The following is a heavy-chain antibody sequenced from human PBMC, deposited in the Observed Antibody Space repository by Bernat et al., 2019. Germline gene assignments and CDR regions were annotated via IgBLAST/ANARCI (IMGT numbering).Heavy chain of an antibody. CDR2: IYTGGTT. CDR1: GFTVSSNY. CDR3: ARDGGQHLGLDS. Sequence: EVQLVESGGGLVQPGGSLRLSCAASGFTVSSNYMNWVRQAPGKGLEWVSIIYTGGTTNYADSVKGRFTISRDNSKNTLYLQLNILRVEDTAVYYCARDGGQHLGLDSWGQGTLVTVSS. J-gene: IGHJ4*02. V-gene: IGHV3-66*01. D-gene: IGHD6-13*01.